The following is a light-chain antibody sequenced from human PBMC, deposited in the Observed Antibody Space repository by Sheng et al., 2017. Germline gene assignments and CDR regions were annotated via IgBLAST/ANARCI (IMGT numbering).Light chain of an antibody. V-gene: IGKV4-1*01. CDR2: WAS. CDR3: QQYYSSPIT. CDR1: QTLLRRSNNKDC. J-gene: IGKJ5*01. Sequence: DIVVTQSPDSLAVSLGERASINCRSSQTLLRRSNNKDCLAWYQQKPGQPPKLLIYWASTRQSGVPDRFSGSGSATDFTLTISNLQAEDVAVYYCQQYYSSPITFGQGTRLXIK.